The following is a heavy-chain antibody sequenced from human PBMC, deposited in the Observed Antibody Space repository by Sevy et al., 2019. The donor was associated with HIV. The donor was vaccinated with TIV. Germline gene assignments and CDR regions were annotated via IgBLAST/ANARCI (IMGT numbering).Heavy chain of an antibody. D-gene: IGHD3-22*01. CDR1: GLTFGDYA. CDR3: TRGYYYDSSGYSDY. V-gene: IGHV3-49*03. J-gene: IGHJ4*02. CDR2: IRSKDYGGAT. Sequence: GGSLRLSCTGSGLTFGDYAMSWFRQAPGMGLEWVGFIRSKDYGGATEYVASVKGRFTISRDDSKSIADLQMNSLKTEDTAVYYCTRGYYYDSSGYSDYWGQGTLVTVSS.